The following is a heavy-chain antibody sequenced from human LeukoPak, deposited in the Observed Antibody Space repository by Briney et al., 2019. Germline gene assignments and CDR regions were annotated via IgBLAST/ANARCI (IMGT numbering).Heavy chain of an antibody. D-gene: IGHD3-3*01. Sequence: ASVKVSCKASGYTFTSYGISWVRQAPGQGLEWMGWISAYNGNTNYAQKLQGRVTMTTDTSTSTAYMELRSLRSDDTAVYYCARSHDFWSGTTYYYYMDVWGKGTTVTVSS. CDR2: ISAYNGNT. CDR1: GYTFTSYG. V-gene: IGHV1-18*01. CDR3: ARSHDFWSGTTYYYYMDV. J-gene: IGHJ6*03.